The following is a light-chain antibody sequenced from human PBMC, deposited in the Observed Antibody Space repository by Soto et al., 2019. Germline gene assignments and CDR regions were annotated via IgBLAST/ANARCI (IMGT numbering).Light chain of an antibody. V-gene: IGKV1-9*01. CDR2: DAS. J-gene: IGKJ4*01. CDR1: QAISSN. Sequence: DIQLTQSPSFLSASVGDRVTITCRASQAISSNLAWYQQKPGEAPKVLIYDASTLQSGVPSRFGGSGSGTEFTLTISSLQPEDFATYYCQQVNSYPRTFGGGTKVEIK. CDR3: QQVNSYPRT.